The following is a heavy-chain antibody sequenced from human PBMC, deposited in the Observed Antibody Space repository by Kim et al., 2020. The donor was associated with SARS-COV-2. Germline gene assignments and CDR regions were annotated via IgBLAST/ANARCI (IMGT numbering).Heavy chain of an antibody. CDR2: NK. V-gene: IGHV3-30*02. J-gene: IGHJ4*02. Sequence: NKFYADSGKGRFTISRDNSKNTLHLQMNSLRSEDTAVYYCAKDGGGFYFDYWGRGPVVTVSS. D-gene: IGHD2-15*01. CDR3: AKDGGGFYFDY.